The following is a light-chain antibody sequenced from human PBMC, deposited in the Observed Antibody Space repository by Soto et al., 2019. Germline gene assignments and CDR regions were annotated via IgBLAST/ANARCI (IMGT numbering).Light chain of an antibody. V-gene: IGLV2-11*01. CDR1: SSDVGAYNY. CDR3: CSYAGNYTWV. J-gene: IGLJ2*01. CDR2: DVV. Sequence: QSALTQPRSVSESPGQSVTFSCTGTSSDVGAYNYVSWYQQHPGKAPKLMIYDVVKRPSGVPDRFSGSKSGNTASLTISGLQAEDEADYYCCSYAGNYTWVFGGGTKLTVL.